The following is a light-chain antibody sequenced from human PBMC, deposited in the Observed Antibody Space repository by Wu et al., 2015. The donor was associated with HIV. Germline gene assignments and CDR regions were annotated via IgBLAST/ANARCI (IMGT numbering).Light chain of an antibody. CDR3: QQSSSNPT. CDR2: NTN. V-gene: IGKV3-11*01. Sequence: EIVLTQSPVTLSLSPGERATLSCRASQAVNGYLAWFQQKPGQSPRLLIYNTNTRASDVPVRFSGSGSATDFTLTIKSLQPEDFGTYYCQQSSSNPTFGPGTKVEIE. J-gene: IGKJ1*01. CDR1: QAVNGY.